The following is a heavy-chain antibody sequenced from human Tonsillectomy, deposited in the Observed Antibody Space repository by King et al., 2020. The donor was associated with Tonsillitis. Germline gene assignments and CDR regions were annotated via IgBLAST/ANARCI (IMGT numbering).Heavy chain of an antibody. CDR1: EFTFSNYW. V-gene: IGHV3-7*03. CDR2: IKQDASEK. J-gene: IGHJ6*03. Sequence: VQLVESGGGLVQPVGSLRLSCAASEFTFSNYWMTWVRQAPGKGLEWVANIKQDASEKYYVDSAKGRFTITRDNAKNSVYLQMNSLRAEDTAVYYCVSEDYYYYMDVWGKGTTVTVSS. CDR3: VSEDYYYYMDV.